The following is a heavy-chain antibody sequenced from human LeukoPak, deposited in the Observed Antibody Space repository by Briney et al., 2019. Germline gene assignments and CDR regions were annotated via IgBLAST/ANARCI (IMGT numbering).Heavy chain of an antibody. J-gene: IGHJ6*03. CDR3: ARWGLVAPGTYYYYMDV. CDR2: INPYSGGT. D-gene: IGHD2-2*01. CDR1: GYTFTNYG. V-gene: IGHV1-18*01. Sequence: GASAKVSCKASGYTFTNYGVTWVRQAPGQGLEWMGWINPYSGGTHYAQNLQDRLTMTTDTSTSMAFMELRSLRPDDTAVYFCARWGLVAPGTYYYYMDVWGRGTTVTVSS.